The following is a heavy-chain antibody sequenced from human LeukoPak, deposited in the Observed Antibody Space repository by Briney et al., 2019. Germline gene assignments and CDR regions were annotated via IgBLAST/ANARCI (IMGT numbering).Heavy chain of an antibody. CDR2: IHYSGST. J-gene: IGHJ4*02. V-gene: IGHV4-39*01. Sequence: SETLSLTCTVSGGSISSSSYYWGWIRQPPGKGLEWIGSIHYSGSTNYNPSLKSRVTISVDTSKNQFSLKLSSVTAADTAVYYCASFRPPSYIAAAGTGFDYWGQGTLVTVSS. CDR3: ASFRPPSYIAAAGTGFDY. CDR1: GGSISSSSYY. D-gene: IGHD6-13*01.